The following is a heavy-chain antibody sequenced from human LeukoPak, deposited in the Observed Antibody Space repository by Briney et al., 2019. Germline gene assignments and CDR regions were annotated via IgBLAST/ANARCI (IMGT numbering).Heavy chain of an antibody. V-gene: IGHV3-23*01. CDR1: GFTFSSYA. CDR2: ISGSGGST. CDR3: ARDYGSGSYRY. Sequence: PGGSLRLSCAASGFTFSSYAMGWVRQAPGKGLEWVSAISGSGGSTYYADSVKGRFTISRDNSKNTLYLQMNSLRAEDTAVYYCARDYGSGSYRYWGQGTLVTVSS. J-gene: IGHJ4*02. D-gene: IGHD3-10*01.